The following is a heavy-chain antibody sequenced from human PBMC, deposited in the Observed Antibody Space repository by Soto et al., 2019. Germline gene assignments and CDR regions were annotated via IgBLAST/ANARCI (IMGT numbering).Heavy chain of an antibody. Sequence: QVQLQESGPGLVKPSETLSLTCSVSGVSISSYYWSWIRQPPGKGLEWIGYVYYSGSTNYNPSLKSRVTMSVDTSKNQFSLKLSSVTAADTALYYCARHSDVTVPAVFDYWGQGILVTVSS. D-gene: IGHD2-2*01. J-gene: IGHJ4*02. CDR1: GVSISSYY. V-gene: IGHV4-59*08. CDR3: ARHSDVTVPAVFDY. CDR2: VYYSGST.